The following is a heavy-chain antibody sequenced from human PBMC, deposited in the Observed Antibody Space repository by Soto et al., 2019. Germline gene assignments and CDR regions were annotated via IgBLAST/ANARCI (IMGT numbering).Heavy chain of an antibody. D-gene: IGHD2-2*01. CDR3: ARDWCSSTSCYPTDYYYGMDV. V-gene: IGHV3-33*01. CDR1: GFTFSSYG. CDR2: IWYDGSNK. J-gene: IGHJ6*02. Sequence: PGGSLRLSCAASGFTFSSYGMHWVRQAPGKGLEWMAVIWYDGSNKYYADSVKGRFTISRDNSKNTLYLQMNSLRAEDTAVYYCARDWCSSTSCYPTDYYYGMDVWGQGTTVTVSS.